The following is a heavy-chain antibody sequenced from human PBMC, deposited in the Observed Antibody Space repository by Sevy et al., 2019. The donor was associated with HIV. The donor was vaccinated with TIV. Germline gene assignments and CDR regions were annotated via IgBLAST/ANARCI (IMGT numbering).Heavy chain of an antibody. CDR3: ARSITIFGVAPVGI. CDR1: GYSLTVYY. D-gene: IGHD3-3*01. V-gene: IGHV1-2*02. J-gene: IGHJ3*02. CDR2: INPNSGDT. Sequence: ASVKVSCKASGYSLTVYYMHWLRQAPGQGLEWMGWINPNSGDTHYAQRFQGRVTMTTDTSISTAYMELSRLGSDDTAIYYCARSITIFGVAPVGIWGQGTTVTVSS.